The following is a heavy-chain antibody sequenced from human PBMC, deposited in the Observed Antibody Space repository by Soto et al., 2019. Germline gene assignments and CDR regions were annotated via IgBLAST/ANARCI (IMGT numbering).Heavy chain of an antibody. CDR3: ARGLXYYGSGSYRYYYYYMDV. CDR1: GYTFTSYD. CDR2: MNPNSGNT. Sequence: ASVKVSCKASGYTFTSYDINWVRQATGQGLEWMGWMNPNSGNTGYAQKFQGRVTMTRNTSISTAYMELSSLRSEXTXXXYCARGLXYYGSGSYRYYYYYMDVWGKGTTVTVSS. D-gene: IGHD3-10*01. J-gene: IGHJ6*03. V-gene: IGHV1-8*01.